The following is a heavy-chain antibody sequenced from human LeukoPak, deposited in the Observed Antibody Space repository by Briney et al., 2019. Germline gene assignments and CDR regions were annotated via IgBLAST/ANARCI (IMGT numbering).Heavy chain of an antibody. V-gene: IGHV3-64*01. CDR3: ARGVSTVY. Sequence: GSLRLSCVASGFTFSSYAMHWVRQAPGKGLEYVAVISSSGGTTYYANSVKGRFTISRDNSKKTLYLQMGSLRPEDMAVYYCARGVSTVYWGQGTLVTVSS. CDR2: ISSSGGTT. D-gene: IGHD4-11*01. J-gene: IGHJ4*02. CDR1: GFTFSSYA.